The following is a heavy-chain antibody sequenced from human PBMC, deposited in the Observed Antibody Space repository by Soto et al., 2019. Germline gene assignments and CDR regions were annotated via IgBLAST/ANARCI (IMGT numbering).Heavy chain of an antibody. CDR2: ISAYNGNT. CDR3: ARAGGNYDSISRAFDI. V-gene: IGHV1-18*04. Sequence: EASVKVSCKASGYTFTSYGISWVRQAPGQGLEWMGWISAYNGNTNYAQKLQGRVTMTTDTSTSTAYMELRSLRSDDTAVYYCARAGGNYDSISRAFDIWGQGTMVTVSS. CDR1: GYTFTSYG. D-gene: IGHD3-22*01. J-gene: IGHJ3*02.